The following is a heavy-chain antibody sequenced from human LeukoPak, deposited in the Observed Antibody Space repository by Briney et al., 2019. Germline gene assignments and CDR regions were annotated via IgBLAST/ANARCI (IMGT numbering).Heavy chain of an antibody. CDR2: IYSSGST. V-gene: IGHV4-59*01. CDR3: ARGGEAGLAD. Sequence: SETLSLTCTVSGAYMSRYYWAWVRQPPGKGLEWIGYIYSSGSTNSNPSLKSRVTISVDTSKNHFSLNLSSVTAADTAVYYCARGGEAGLADWGQGTLVTVSS. J-gene: IGHJ4*02. D-gene: IGHD4-17*01. CDR1: GAYMSRYY.